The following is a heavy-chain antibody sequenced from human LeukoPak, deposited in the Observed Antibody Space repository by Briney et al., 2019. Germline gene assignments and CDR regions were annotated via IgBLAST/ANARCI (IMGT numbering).Heavy chain of an antibody. CDR2: INHSGST. V-gene: IGHV4-34*01. D-gene: IGHD5-12*01. Sequence: SETLSLTCAVYGGSFSGYYWSWIRQPPGKGLEWIGEINHSGSTNYNPSLESRVTISVDTSKNQFSLKLSSVTAADTAVYYCARGGYVGVRAFDIWGQGTMVTVSS. CDR1: GGSFSGYY. J-gene: IGHJ3*02. CDR3: ARGGYVGVRAFDI.